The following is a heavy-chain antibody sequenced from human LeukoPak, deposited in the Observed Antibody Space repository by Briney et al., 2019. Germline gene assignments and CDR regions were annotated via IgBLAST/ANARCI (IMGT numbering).Heavy chain of an antibody. CDR2: INPSGGST. CDR1: GYTFTSYY. D-gene: IGHD3-3*01. Sequence: ASVKVSCKASGYTFTSYYMHWVRQAPGQGLEWMGIINPSGGSTSYAQKFQGRVTMTRDTSTSTVYMELSSLRSEDTAVYYCARPGDFWSGYSFDAFDIWGQGTMVTVSS. J-gene: IGHJ3*02. V-gene: IGHV1-46*01. CDR3: ARPGDFWSGYSFDAFDI.